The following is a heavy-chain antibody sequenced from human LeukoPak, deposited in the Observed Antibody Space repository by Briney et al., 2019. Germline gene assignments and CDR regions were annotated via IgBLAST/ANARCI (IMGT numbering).Heavy chain of an antibody. CDR1: GGSISSGGYY. J-gene: IGHJ4*02. D-gene: IGHD3-16*02. V-gene: IGHV4-31*03. Sequence: SETLSLTCTVSGGSISSGGYYWSWIRQHPGKGLEWIGHIYYSGSTYYNPSLKSRVTISVDTSKNQFSLKLSSVTAADTAVYYCARVIDYVWGSYRRPHPSYYFDYWGQGTLVTVSS. CDR3: ARVIDYVWGSYRRPHPSYYFDY. CDR2: IYYSGST.